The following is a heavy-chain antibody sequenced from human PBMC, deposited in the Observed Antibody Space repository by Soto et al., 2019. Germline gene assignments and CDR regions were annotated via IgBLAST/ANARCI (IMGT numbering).Heavy chain of an antibody. CDR3: ARGGAYDYDFWSGPPKIYGMDV. Sequence: SETLSLTCTVSGGSISSSSYYWGWIRQPPGKGLEWIGSIYYSGSTYYNPSLKSQVTISVDTSKNQFSLKLSSVTAADTAVYYCARGGAYDYDFWSGPPKIYGMDVWGQGTTVTVSS. CDR1: GGSISSSSYY. D-gene: IGHD3-3*01. CDR2: IYYSGST. J-gene: IGHJ6*02. V-gene: IGHV4-39*01.